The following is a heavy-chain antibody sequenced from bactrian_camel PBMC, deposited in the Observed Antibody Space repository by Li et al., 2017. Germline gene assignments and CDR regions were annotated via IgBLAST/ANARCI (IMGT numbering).Heavy chain of an antibody. Sequence: VQLVESGGGSVQAGRSLTLSCTTSLSAYRRYCMAWFRQAPGKEREAVAHIYLGSATHYDDSVKGRFTISEDNAKDALYLQMNSLKPEDTAMYYCAADWASSSEDCLSRTEFPYWGQGTQVTGS. CDR1: LSAYRRYC. CDR3: AADWASSSEDCLSRTEFPY. D-gene: IGHD5*01. J-gene: IGHJ4*01. V-gene: IGHV3S57*01. CDR2: IYLGSAT.